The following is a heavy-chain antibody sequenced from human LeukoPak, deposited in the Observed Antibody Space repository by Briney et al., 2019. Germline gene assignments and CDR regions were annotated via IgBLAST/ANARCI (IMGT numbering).Heavy chain of an antibody. V-gene: IGHV3-11*04. CDR2: ISSSGSTI. J-gene: IGHJ6*03. Sequence: PGGSLRLSCAASGFTFSDYYMSWIRQAPGKGLEWVSYISSSGSTIYYADSVKGRFTISRDNAKNSLYLQMNSLRAEDTAVYYCARGRPEDYDILTGYYSSVPRIDYYYYMDVWGKGTTVTISS. D-gene: IGHD3-9*01. CDR1: GFTFSDYY. CDR3: ARGRPEDYDILTGYYSSVPRIDYYYYMDV.